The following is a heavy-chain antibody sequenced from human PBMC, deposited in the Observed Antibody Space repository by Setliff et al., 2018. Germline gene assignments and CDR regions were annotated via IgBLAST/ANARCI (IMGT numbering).Heavy chain of an antibody. CDR2: ISGYNGDT. CDR3: ARCFPFLSGYDRGAFDS. D-gene: IGHD5-12*01. J-gene: IGHJ4*02. Sequence: ASVKVSCKASGYTFTSYGINWVRQAPGQRLEWVGWISGYNGDTNYAQKFQGRVTMTTDRSTRTAYMELRSLISDDTAVYYCARCFPFLSGYDRGAFDSWGQGTLVT. V-gene: IGHV1-18*01. CDR1: GYTFTSYG.